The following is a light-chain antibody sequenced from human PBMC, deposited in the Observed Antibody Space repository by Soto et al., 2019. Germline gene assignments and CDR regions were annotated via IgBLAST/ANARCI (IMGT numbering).Light chain of an antibody. CDR3: TSFSSSTSLYV. CDR1: SSDVGGYDY. CDR2: QVT. J-gene: IGLJ1*01. V-gene: IGLV2-14*01. Sequence: QSALTQPASVSGSPGQSITISCTGSSSDVGGYDYVSWYQQHPGKAPKLMIYQVTIRPSGISNRFSGSKSGNTASLTISGLQAEDEADYYCTSFSSSTSLYVFGTGTKLTVL.